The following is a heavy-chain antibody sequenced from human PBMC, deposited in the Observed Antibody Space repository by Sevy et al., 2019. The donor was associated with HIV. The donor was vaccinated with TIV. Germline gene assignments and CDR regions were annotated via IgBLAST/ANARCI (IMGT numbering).Heavy chain of an antibody. J-gene: IGHJ5*02. Sequence: GGSLRLSCAASGFTFSSYSMNWVRQAPGKGLEWVSYISSSSSTIYYADSVKGRFTISRDNAKNSLYLQMNSLRAEGTAVYYCARDRGPPLWTHNWFDPWGQGTLVTVSS. D-gene: IGHD1-1*01. CDR2: ISSSSSTI. V-gene: IGHV3-48*01. CDR3: ARDRGPPLWTHNWFDP. CDR1: GFTFSSYS.